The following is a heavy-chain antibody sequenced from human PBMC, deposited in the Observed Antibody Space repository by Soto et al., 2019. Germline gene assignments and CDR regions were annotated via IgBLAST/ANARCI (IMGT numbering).Heavy chain of an antibody. D-gene: IGHD6-13*01. CDR2: IIPILGIA. J-gene: IGHJ4*02. V-gene: IGHV1-69*02. CDR3: ARLVAAAGSRDY. Sequence: QVQLVQSGAEVKKPGSSVKVSCKASGGTFSSYTISWVRQAPGQGLEWMGRIIPILGIANYAQKFQGRVTITADKSTSAAYMELSSLRSEDTAVYYCARLVAAAGSRDYWGQGTLVTVSS. CDR1: GGTFSSYT.